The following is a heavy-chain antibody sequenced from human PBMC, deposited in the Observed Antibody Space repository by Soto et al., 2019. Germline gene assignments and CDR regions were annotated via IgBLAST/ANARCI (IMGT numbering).Heavy chain of an antibody. V-gene: IGHV1-18*01. Sequence: GASVKVSCKASGYTFTSYGISWVRQAPGQGLEWMGWISAYNGNTNYAQKLQGRVTMTTDTSTSTADMELRSLRSDDTAVYYCARKIGLDATSGYYRDAHYYYYGMDVXX. D-gene: IGHD3-22*01. CDR1: GYTFTSYG. CDR3: ARKIGLDATSGYYRDAHYYYYGMDV. CDR2: ISAYNGNT. J-gene: IGHJ6*02.